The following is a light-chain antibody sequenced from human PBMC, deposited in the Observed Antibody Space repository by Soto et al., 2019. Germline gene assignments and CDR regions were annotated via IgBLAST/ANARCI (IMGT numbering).Light chain of an antibody. Sequence: QLVLTQSPSASASLGASVKLTCTLSSGHSSYAIAWHQQQPEKGPRYLMKVNSDGSHIKGDGIPDRFSGSSSGAERYLTISSLQSEDEADYYCQTWGTNIVTFGGGTKLTVL. J-gene: IGLJ2*01. V-gene: IGLV4-69*01. CDR2: VNSDGSH. CDR1: SGHSSYA. CDR3: QTWGTNIVT.